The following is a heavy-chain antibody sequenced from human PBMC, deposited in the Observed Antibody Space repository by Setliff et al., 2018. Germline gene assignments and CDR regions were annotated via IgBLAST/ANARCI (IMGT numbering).Heavy chain of an antibody. D-gene: IGHD3-10*01. CDR1: GGSISPFY. V-gene: IGHV4-59*05. CDR2: IYYSGTT. J-gene: IGHJ6*03. CDR3: ARHDARGYYYYMDV. Sequence: SETLSLTCTVPGGSISPFYWNWIRQSPGKGLEWIGSIYYSGTTYYNPSLKSPVTISIDTSKNQFSLKLSSVTAADTAIYYCARHDARGYYYYMDVWGEGTTVTVSS.